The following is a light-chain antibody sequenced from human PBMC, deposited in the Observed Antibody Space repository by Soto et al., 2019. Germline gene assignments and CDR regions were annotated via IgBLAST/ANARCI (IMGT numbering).Light chain of an antibody. CDR1: QSVSNNY. Sequence: VVTQSPAAVSLTPGERATLSCRATQSVSNNYLACYQQTPGQPPRLLIYGASNRATGLPDRCSGSASGTDFTLTISRLEPEDFAVYYCQQYGSSGTLGQGTKVDI. CDR2: GAS. J-gene: IGKJ1*01. CDR3: QQYGSSGT. V-gene: IGKV3-20*01.